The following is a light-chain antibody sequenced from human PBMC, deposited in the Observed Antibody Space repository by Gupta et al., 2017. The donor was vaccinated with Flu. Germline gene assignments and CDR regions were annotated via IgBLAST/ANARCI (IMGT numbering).Light chain of an antibody. V-gene: IGLV2-14*01. CDR2: DVT. CDR1: SSDVGRSYS. CDR3: SSYTSGSTFYV. J-gene: IGLJ1*01. Sequence: QSALTQPASVSGSPGQSITISCSGTSSDVGRSYSVSWYQQHPDKAPKLIIFDVTNRPSGVSSRFSGSKSGNTASLTISGLQAEDETDYYCSSYTSGSTFYVFGTGTKVTVL.